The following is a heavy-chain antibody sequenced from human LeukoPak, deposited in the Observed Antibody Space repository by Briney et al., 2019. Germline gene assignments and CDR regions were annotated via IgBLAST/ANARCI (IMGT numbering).Heavy chain of an antibody. CDR1: GFTFSNAW. CDR3: TTRPNLGI. CDR2: IKSKTDGGTT. V-gene: IGHV3-15*01. Sequence: GGSLRLSCAASGFTFSNAWMSWVRQAPGKGLEWDGRIKSKTDGGTTDYAAPVKGRFTISRDDSKNTLYLQMNSLKTEDTAVYYCTTRPNLGIWGQGTMVTVSS. J-gene: IGHJ3*02.